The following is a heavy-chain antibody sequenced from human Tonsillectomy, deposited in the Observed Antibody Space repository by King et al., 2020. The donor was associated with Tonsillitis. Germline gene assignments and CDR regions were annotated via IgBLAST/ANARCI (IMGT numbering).Heavy chain of an antibody. V-gene: IGHV4-59*01. CDR2: IYYSGST. Sequence: QLQESGPGLVKPSETLSLTCTVSGGSISSYYWSWLRQPPGKGLEWIGYIYYSGSTNYNPSLKSRVTISVDTSKNQFSLKLSSVTAADTAVYYCARSDSGSYYDYWGQGTLVTVSS. CDR3: ARSDSGSYYDY. CDR1: GGSISSYY. D-gene: IGHD1-26*01. J-gene: IGHJ4*02.